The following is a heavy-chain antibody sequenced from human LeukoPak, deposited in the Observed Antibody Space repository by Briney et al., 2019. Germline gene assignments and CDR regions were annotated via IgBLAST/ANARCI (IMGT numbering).Heavy chain of an antibody. Sequence: GASVKVSCKASGGTFSSYAISWVRQAPGQGLEWMGWISAYNGNTNYAQKLQGRVTMTTDTSTSTAYMELRSLRSDDTAVYYCARVGAHTPPSYWGQGTLVTVSS. CDR3: ARVGAHTPPSY. D-gene: IGHD2-15*01. CDR1: GGTFSSYA. J-gene: IGHJ4*02. CDR2: ISAYNGNT. V-gene: IGHV1-18*01.